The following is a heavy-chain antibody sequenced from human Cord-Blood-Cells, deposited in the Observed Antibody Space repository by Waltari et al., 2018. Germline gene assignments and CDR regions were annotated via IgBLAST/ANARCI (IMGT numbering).Heavy chain of an antibody. CDR3: ARTYMVRGVIIKKDAFDI. CDR1: GGSFSGYY. Sequence: QVQLQQWGAGLLKPSETLSLTCAVYGGSFSGYYWSWIRHPPGKGLEWIGEINHSGSTNYNPSLKSRVTISVDTSKNQFSLKLSSVTAADTAVYYCARTYMVRGVIIKKDAFDIWGQGTMVTVSS. CDR2: INHSGST. V-gene: IGHV4-34*01. J-gene: IGHJ3*02. D-gene: IGHD3-10*01.